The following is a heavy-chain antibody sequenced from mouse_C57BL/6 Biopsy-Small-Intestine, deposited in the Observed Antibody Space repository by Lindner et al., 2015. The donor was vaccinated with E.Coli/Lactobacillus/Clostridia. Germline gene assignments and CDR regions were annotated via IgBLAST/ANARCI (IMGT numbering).Heavy chain of an antibody. J-gene: IGHJ4*01. CDR3: ARSYYSNSRGAMDY. CDR2: INPNYGTT. D-gene: IGHD2-5*01. CDR1: GNAFSSSW. V-gene: IGHV1-39*01. Sequence: VQLQESGPELVKPGASVKISCKASGNAFSSSWMNWVKQRPGKGLEWIGVINPNYGTTSYNQKFKGKATLTVDHSSSTAYMQLNSLTSEDSAVYYCARSYYSNSRGAMDYWGQGTSVTVSS.